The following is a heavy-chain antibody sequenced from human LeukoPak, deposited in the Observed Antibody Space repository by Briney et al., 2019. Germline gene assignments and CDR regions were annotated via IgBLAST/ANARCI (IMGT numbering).Heavy chain of an antibody. CDR3: ARTSSKGQWLGTDY. V-gene: IGHV4-34*01. D-gene: IGHD6-19*01. J-gene: IGHJ4*02. Sequence: PSETLSLTCAVYGGSFSGYYWSWIRQPPGKGLEWIGEINHSGSTNYNPSLKSRVTISVDTSKNQFSLKLSSVTAADTAVYYCARTSSKGQWLGTDYWGQGTLVTVPS. CDR2: INHSGST. CDR1: GGSFSGYY.